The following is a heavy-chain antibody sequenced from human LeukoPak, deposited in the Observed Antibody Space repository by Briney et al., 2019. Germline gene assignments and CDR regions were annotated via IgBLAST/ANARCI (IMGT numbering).Heavy chain of an antibody. V-gene: IGHV4-59*08. Sequence: PSETLSLTCTVSGGSISSYYWSWIRQPPGKGLGWIGYIYYSGSTNYNPSLKSRVTISVDTSENQFSLKLSSVTAADTAVYYCARHGVDTAMVSYLDYWGQGTLVTVSS. CDR3: ARHGVDTAMVSYLDY. J-gene: IGHJ4*02. CDR1: GGSISSYY. D-gene: IGHD5-18*01. CDR2: IYYSGST.